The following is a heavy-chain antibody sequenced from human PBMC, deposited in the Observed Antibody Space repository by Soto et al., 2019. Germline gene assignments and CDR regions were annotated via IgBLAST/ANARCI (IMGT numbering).Heavy chain of an antibody. CDR1: GGSISSGDYY. Sequence: QVQLQESGPGLVKPSQTLSLTCTVSGGSISSGDYYWSWIRQPPGKGLEWIGYILYSGTTNYNPSLETRLTISVDTSKNQFSLKLTSVTAADTAVYYCARNGALDYWGRGTLVTVSS. CDR2: ILYSGTT. D-gene: IGHD2-8*01. J-gene: IGHJ4*02. V-gene: IGHV4-30-4*01. CDR3: ARNGALDY.